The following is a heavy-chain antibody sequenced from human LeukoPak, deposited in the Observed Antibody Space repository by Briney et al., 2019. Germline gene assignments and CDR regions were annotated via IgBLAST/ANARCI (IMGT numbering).Heavy chain of an antibody. CDR1: GFTFSSYA. CDR2: ISYDGSNK. D-gene: IGHD5-18*01. V-gene: IGHV3-30-3*02. J-gene: IGHJ3*02. Sequence: GGSLRLSCAASGFTFSSYAMHWVRQAPGKGLEWVAVISYDGSNKYYADSVKGRFTISRDNSKNTLYLQMNSLRAEDTAVYYCANDIYSYGSPDAFDIWDQGTMVTVSS. CDR3: ANDIYSYGSPDAFDI.